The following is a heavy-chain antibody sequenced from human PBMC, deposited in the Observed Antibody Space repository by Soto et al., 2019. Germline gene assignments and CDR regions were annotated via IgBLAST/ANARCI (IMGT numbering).Heavy chain of an antibody. CDR3: ARPSGYCSGGSCPSNV. CDR2: IGESGTHK. V-gene: IGHV3-30*04. Sequence: GGSLRLSCAASGFTFCSYAMKWVRKATGKGLEWVSVIGESGTHKYYADSVKGRFTISRDNSKNTLYLQMNSLRAEDTAVYYCARPSGYCSGGSCPSNVWGQGTTVTVSS. D-gene: IGHD2-15*01. J-gene: IGHJ6*02. CDR1: GFTFCSYA.